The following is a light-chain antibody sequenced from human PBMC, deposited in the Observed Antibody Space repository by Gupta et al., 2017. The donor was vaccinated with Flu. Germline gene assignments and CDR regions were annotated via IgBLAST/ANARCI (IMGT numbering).Light chain of an antibody. CDR3: DASDNDLNVLV. V-gene: IGLV1-51*01. Sequence: RVTISCSGTTSNIGNNYVAWYHQLPAPAPKLLIFYIRKRPSGIPARFFCATSGTSATPHTTGLQTAEEADDFCDASDNDLNVLVFGGGTKLTVL. J-gene: IGLJ3*02. CDR1: TSNIGNNY. CDR2: YIR.